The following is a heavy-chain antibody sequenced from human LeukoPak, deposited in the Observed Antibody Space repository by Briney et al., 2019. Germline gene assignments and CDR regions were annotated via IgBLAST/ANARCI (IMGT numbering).Heavy chain of an antibody. J-gene: IGHJ4*02. CDR2: INHSGNT. Sequence: PSETLSLTCAVSGGSFIGSHCNWIRQPPGKGLEWIGEINHSGNTNYNPSLKSRVTISVDTSKNQFSLKLRSVTAADTAVYYCARDPTTVVTLPYYFDDWSQGTLVTVSS. D-gene: IGHD4-23*01. CDR1: GGSFIGSH. V-gene: IGHV4-34*01. CDR3: ARDPTTVVTLPYYFDD.